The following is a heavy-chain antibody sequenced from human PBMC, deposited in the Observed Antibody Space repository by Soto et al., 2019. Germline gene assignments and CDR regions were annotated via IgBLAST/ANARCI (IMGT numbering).Heavy chain of an antibody. D-gene: IGHD3-9*01. CDR2: IYHSGST. CDR3: ARDGLRYFDWSEFGGTWYFDL. J-gene: IGHJ2*01. Sequence: QVQLQESGPGLVKPSGTLSLTCAVSGGSISSSNWWSWVRQPPGKGLEWIGEIYHSGSTNYNPSLKSRVTISVDKSKNQFSLKLSSVTAADTAVYYCARDGLRYFDWSEFGGTWYFDLWGRGTLVTVSS. CDR1: GGSISSSNW. V-gene: IGHV4-4*02.